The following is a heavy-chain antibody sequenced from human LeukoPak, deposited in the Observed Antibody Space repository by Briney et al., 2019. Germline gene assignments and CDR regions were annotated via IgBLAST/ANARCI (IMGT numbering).Heavy chain of an antibody. V-gene: IGHV3-30-3*01. CDR2: ISYDGSNK. J-gene: IGHJ4*02. CDR1: GFTFSSYA. Sequence: PGRSLRLSCAASGFTFSSYAMHWVRQAPGKGLEWVAVISYDGSNKYYADSVKGRFTISRDNSKNTLYLQMNSLRAEDTAVYYCAKDGPDWGSYFDYWGQGTLVTVSS. D-gene: IGHD7-27*01. CDR3: AKDGPDWGSYFDY.